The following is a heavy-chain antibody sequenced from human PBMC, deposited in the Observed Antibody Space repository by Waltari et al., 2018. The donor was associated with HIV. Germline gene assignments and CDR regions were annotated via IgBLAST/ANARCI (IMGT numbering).Heavy chain of an antibody. CDR2: INHNGET. D-gene: IGHD3-16*01. CDR3: AEMPEKIGRPFEH. CDR1: GGSLSGYF. V-gene: IGHV4-34*04. J-gene: IGHJ1*01. Sequence: QVQLQEWGAGLVRPSETLSLTCAVSGGSLSGYFWNWIRLSPGKGLEWIGEINHNGETNNTPSQKRRTTIGIDTTKSKVSIKMTSVSVAEAADYFWAEMPEKIGRPFEHWGQGTLVRVSS.